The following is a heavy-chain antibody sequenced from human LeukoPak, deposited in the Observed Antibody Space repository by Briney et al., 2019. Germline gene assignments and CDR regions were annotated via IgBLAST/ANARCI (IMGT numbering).Heavy chain of an antibody. J-gene: IGHJ6*02. V-gene: IGHV3-30*18. Sequence: GRSLRLSCAASGFTFGSYGMHWVRQAPGKGLEWVAVISYDGSNKYYADSVKGRFTISRDNSKNTLYLQMNSLRAEDTAVYYCAKGDYYYGMDVWGQGTTVTVSS. CDR1: GFTFGSYG. CDR2: ISYDGSNK. CDR3: AKGDYYYGMDV.